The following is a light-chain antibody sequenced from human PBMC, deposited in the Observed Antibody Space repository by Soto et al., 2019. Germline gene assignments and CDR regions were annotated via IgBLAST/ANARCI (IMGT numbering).Light chain of an antibody. CDR1: QSVSSY. Sequence: EILLTQSPVTLSLSPGERATLSCRASQSVSSYLAWYQQKAGQAPRLLIYDASNRATGIPPRFSGSGSETDFTLTISSLEPEDFAVYYCQQRSNWPLTFGGGTKVEIK. J-gene: IGKJ4*01. CDR2: DAS. V-gene: IGKV3-11*01. CDR3: QQRSNWPLT.